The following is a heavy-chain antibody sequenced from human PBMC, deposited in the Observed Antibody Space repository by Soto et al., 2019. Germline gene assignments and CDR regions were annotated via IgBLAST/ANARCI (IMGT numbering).Heavy chain of an antibody. J-gene: IGHJ4*02. D-gene: IGHD3-10*01. Sequence: GGCMELGSAASGVSVSNQAMGGVRQAPGKGLEWVSTVSGSGETSYYAVPVKGRFTISRDNAKNLLYLQMNSLRAEDTAVSYCASYASGSYALSYWGQATLVTVSS. V-gene: IGHV3-23*01. CDR1: GVSVSNQA. CDR2: VSGSGETS. CDR3: ASYASGSYALSY.